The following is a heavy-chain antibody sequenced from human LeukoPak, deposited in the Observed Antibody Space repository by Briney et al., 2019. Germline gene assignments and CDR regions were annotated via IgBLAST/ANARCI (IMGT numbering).Heavy chain of an antibody. Sequence: PGGSLRLSCAASGFTFSSYWMFWVRQAPGKGLVWVSRMNSDGSSISYADSVKGRFTISRDNGKNTLYLQMNSLRAEDTAVYYCARAFEYKWNWFDYWGQGTLVTVSS. V-gene: IGHV3-74*01. J-gene: IGHJ4*02. CDR1: GFTFSSYW. D-gene: IGHD1-7*01. CDR2: MNSDGSSI. CDR3: ARAFEYKWNWFDY.